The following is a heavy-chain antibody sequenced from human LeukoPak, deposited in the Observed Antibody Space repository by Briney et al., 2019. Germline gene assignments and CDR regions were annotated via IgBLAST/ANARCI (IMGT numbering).Heavy chain of an antibody. D-gene: IGHD3-10*01. J-gene: IGHJ4*02. CDR2: ISAGGGGS. Sequence: GGSLRLSCAASRFTFSSYAMSWVRQAPGKGLERVSSISAGGGGSYYADSVQGRFTISRDTSKNTLYLQMNSLRAEDTAVYYCAKGGRMVRGVIVTNYYFDYWGQGTLVTVSS. CDR1: RFTFSSYA. CDR3: AKGGRMVRGVIVTNYYFDY. V-gene: IGHV3-23*01.